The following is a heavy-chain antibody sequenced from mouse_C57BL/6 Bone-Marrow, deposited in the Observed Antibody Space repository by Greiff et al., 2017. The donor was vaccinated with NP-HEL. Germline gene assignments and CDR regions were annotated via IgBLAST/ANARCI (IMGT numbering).Heavy chain of an antibody. CDR2: IDPSDSYT. CDR3: ARHYSRDY. Sequence: QVQLQQPGAELVMPGASVKLSCKASGYTFTSYWMHWVKQRPGQGLEWIGEIDPSDSYTNYNPKFKGKSTLTVDKSSSTAYMHLSSLTSEDSAVYYCARHYSRDYWGQGTTLTVSS. CDR1: GYTFTSYW. V-gene: IGHV1-69*01. J-gene: IGHJ2*01. D-gene: IGHD1-1*01.